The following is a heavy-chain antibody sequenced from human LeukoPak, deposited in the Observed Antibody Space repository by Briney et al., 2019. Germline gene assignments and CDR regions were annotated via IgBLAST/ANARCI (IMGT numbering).Heavy chain of an antibody. Sequence: GGSLRLSCAASGFTFSSYAMSWVRQAPGKGLEWVSTISGSGNSTYYADSVKGRFTISRDNAKNSLYLQMNSLRAEDTAVYYCARQYDFWSGYQDYWGQGTLVTVSS. CDR2: ISGSGNST. CDR3: ARQYDFWSGYQDY. D-gene: IGHD3-3*01. CDR1: GFTFSSYA. V-gene: IGHV3-23*01. J-gene: IGHJ4*02.